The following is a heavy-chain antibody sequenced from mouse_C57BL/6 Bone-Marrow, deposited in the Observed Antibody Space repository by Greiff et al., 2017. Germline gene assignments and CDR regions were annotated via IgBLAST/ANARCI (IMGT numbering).Heavy chain of an antibody. V-gene: IGHV14-4*01. CDR2: IDPENGDT. CDR3: TPITTVVVDY. J-gene: IGHJ2*01. CDR1: GFNIKDDY. Sequence: VQLQQSGAELVRPGASVKLSCTASGFNIKDDYMHWVKQRPEQGLEWIGWIDPENGDTEYASKFQGKATITAYTSSNTAYLQLSSLTSEDTAVYYCTPITTVVVDYWGQGTTLTVSS. D-gene: IGHD1-1*01.